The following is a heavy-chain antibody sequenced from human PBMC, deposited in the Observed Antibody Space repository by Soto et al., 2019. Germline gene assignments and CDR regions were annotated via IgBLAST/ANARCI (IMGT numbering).Heavy chain of an antibody. V-gene: IGHV4-31*03. CDR3: ARVEMLWFGGDVPGGFDP. J-gene: IGHJ5*02. Sequence: QVQLQESGPGLVKPSQTLSLTCTVSGGSISSGGYYWSWIRQHPGKGLEWIGYIYYSGSTYYNPSLKSRVTISVDPSKNQFSLKLSSVTAADTAVYYCARVEMLWFGGDVPGGFDPWGQGTLVTVSS. CDR1: GGSISSGGYY. D-gene: IGHD3-10*01. CDR2: IYYSGST.